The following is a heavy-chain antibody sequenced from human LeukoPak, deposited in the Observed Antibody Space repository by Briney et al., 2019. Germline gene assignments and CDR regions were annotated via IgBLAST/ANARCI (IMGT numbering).Heavy chain of an antibody. CDR3: ARGDDILTGYAY. V-gene: IGHV1-46*01. CDR2: INPSGGST. D-gene: IGHD3-9*01. J-gene: IGHJ4*02. CDR1: GYTLPIYF. Sequence: GASVNVSCKASGYTLPIYFMHWVRQAPGQGLEWMGIINPSGGSTRYAQKLQGRVTITRDTSTSTVYMELISLRSEDTALYYCARGDDILTGYAYWGQGTLVTVSS.